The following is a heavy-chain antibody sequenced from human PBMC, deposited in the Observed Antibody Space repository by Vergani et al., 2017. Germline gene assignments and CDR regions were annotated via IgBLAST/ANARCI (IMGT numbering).Heavy chain of an antibody. J-gene: IGHJ3*01. Sequence: QVQLQESGPGLLKPSETLSLTCTVSGYSISSGYYWGWIRQPPGKGLEWIGSISHSGYTFYSPSLKSRVSMSVDTSKNQFSLRVNSVTAADSAMYYCVRRDFWVGPRTFDFWGAGTPVTVSS. CDR1: GYSISSGYY. CDR2: ISHSGYT. CDR3: VRRDFWVGPRTFDF. D-gene: IGHD3-3*01. V-gene: IGHV4-38-2*02.